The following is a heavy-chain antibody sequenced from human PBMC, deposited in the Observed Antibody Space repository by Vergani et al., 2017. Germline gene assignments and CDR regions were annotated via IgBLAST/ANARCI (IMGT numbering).Heavy chain of an antibody. D-gene: IGHD3-22*01. CDR1: GGSISSYY. CDR2: IYYSGST. CDR3: ARESGSYYYDSSGYYTDDAFDI. V-gene: IGHV4-59*01. Sequence: QVQLQESGPGLVKPSETLSLTCTVSGGSISSYYWSWIRQPPGKELEWIGYIYYSGSTNYNPSLKSRVTISVDTSKNQFSLKLSSVTAADTAVYYCARESGSYYYDSSGYYTDDAFDIWGQGTMVTVSS. J-gene: IGHJ3*02.